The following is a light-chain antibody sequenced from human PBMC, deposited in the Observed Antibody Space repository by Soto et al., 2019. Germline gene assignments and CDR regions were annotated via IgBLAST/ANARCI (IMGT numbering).Light chain of an antibody. CDR2: AAS. V-gene: IGKV1-39*01. CDR1: QSISTY. Sequence: DSRRTQSASSLSAAVGDRVPITCRASQSISTYLNWYQKKPGKAPNLLIYAASRLQSGVPSRFSGSGGGTDFTLSISSVQPEDFATYFCQQSYIAPGTVGQGTRLEIK. CDR3: QQSYIAPGT. J-gene: IGKJ5*01.